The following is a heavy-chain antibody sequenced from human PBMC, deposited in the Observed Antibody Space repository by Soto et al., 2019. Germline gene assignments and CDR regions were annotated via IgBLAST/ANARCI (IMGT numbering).Heavy chain of an antibody. V-gene: IGHV4-39*01. CDR2: IYYSGNT. J-gene: IGHJ5*02. CDR3: ASLTVLLHWFDP. CDR1: GGSISSSSYY. Sequence: QLQLQESGPGLVKPSETLSLTCTVSGGSISSSSYYWGWIRQPPGKGLEWIGSIYYSGNTYYNPSLKRRVTISVDTSKNQFSLKLSSVTAADTAVYYCASLTVLLHWFDPWGQGTLVTVSS. D-gene: IGHD3-10*01.